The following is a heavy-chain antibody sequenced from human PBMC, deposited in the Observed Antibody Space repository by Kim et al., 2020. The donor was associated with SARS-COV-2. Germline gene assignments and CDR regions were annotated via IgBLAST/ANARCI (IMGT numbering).Heavy chain of an antibody. J-gene: IGHJ5*02. D-gene: IGHD3-16*02. CDR2: IYYSGST. V-gene: IGHV4-61*01. CDR1: GGSVSSGSYY. Sequence: SETLSLTCTVSGGSVSSGSYYWSWIRQPPGKGLEWIGYIYYSGSTNYNPSLKSRVTISVDTSKNQFSLKLSSVTAADTAVYYCARGITFGGVIVIRRAWFERWGQGTLVTGAS. CDR3: ARGITFGGVIVIRRAWFER.